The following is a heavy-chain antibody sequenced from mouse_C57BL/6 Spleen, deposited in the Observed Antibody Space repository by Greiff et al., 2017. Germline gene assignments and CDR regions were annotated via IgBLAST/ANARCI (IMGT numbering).Heavy chain of an antibody. V-gene: IGHV5-9-1*02. CDR1: GFTFSSYA. CDR3: TRDGSSYLDE. Sequence: EVKLVESGEGLVKPGGSLKLSCAASGFTFSSYAMSWVRQTPEKRLEWVAYISSGGDYIYYADTVKGRFTISSDNARNTLYLQMSSLKTEDTAMYYCTRDGSSYLDEGGQGTTLTVSS. CDR2: ISSGGDYI. D-gene: IGHD1-1*01. J-gene: IGHJ2*01.